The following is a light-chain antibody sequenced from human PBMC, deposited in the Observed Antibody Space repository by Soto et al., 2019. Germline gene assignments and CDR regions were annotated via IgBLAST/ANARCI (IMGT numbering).Light chain of an antibody. CDR1: QNVGTN. Sequence: TELTQSPATLSISPGERATLSCRASQNVGTNLAWYQQKPGQAPRLLIYGASTRAFGLPARFTGSGSGTEFTRTITSLQSEDIAVYHCQQYNNGPPWTFGQGTRVEVK. CDR3: QQYNNGPPWT. J-gene: IGKJ1*01. CDR2: GAS. V-gene: IGKV3-15*01.